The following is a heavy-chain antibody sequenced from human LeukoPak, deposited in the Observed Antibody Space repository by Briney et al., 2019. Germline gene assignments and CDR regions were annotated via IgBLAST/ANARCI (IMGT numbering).Heavy chain of an antibody. CDR2: ISGSGGST. CDR3: AKPHHYGDYVGYFDY. V-gene: IGHV3-23*01. Sequence: GGSLRLSCAASGFTFSSYAMSWVRQAPGKGLEWVSAISGSGGSTYYADSVKGRFIISRDNSKNTLYLQMNSLRAEDTAVYYCAKPHHYGDYVGYFDYWGQGTLVTVSS. CDR1: GFTFSSYA. D-gene: IGHD4-17*01. J-gene: IGHJ4*02.